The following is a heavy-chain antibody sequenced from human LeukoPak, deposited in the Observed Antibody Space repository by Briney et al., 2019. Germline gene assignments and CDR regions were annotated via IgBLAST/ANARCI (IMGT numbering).Heavy chain of an antibody. CDR2: IYYSGST. Sequence: SETLSLTCTVSGGSISSSSYYWGWIRQPPGKGLEWIGSIYYSGSTYHNPSLKSRVTISVDTSKNQFSLKLSSVTAADTAVYYCARTQSPTVLWSLGLTNHDAFDIWGQGTMVTVSS. CDR3: ARTQSPTVLWSLGLTNHDAFDI. V-gene: IGHV4-39*01. J-gene: IGHJ3*02. CDR1: GGSISSSSYY. D-gene: IGHD4-17*01.